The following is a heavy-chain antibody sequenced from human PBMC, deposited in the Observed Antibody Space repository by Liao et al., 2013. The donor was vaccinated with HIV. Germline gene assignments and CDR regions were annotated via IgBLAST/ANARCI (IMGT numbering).Heavy chain of an antibody. CDR2: IIYSGST. J-gene: IGHJ4*02. CDR3: ARAPYYSGSGSYSNSIPFDY. D-gene: IGHD3-10*01. CDR1: GGSISTYY. V-gene: IGHV4-59*01. Sequence: QVQLQESGPGLVKPSETLSLTCTVSGGSISTYYWSWIRQPPGKGLEWIGYIIYSGSTNYSPSLRSRVTISVDTSKNQFSLSLSSVTAADTAVYYCARAPYYSGSGSYSNSIPFDYWGQGTLVTVSS.